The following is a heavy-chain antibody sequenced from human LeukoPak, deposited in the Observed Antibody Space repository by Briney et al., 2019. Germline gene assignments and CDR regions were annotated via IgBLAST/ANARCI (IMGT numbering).Heavy chain of an antibody. CDR3: ARSREAAMDRRGHFDY. D-gene: IGHD5-18*01. Sequence: ASVKVSCKVSGYTLTELSMHWVRQAPGKGLEWMGGFDPEDGETIYAQKFQGRVTMTEDTSTDTAYMELSSLRSEDTAVYYCARSREAAMDRRGHFDYWGQGTLVTVSS. V-gene: IGHV1-24*01. CDR2: FDPEDGET. J-gene: IGHJ4*02. CDR1: GYTLTELS.